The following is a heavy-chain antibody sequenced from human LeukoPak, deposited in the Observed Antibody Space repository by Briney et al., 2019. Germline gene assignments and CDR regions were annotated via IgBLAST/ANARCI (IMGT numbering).Heavy chain of an antibody. J-gene: IGHJ5*02. CDR3: AREFYTALRS. Sequence: TSETLSLTCTVSGGSISSYYWSWIRQPPGKGLEWIGYIYYGGGTNYNPSLKSRVTISVDTSKNQFSLKLSSVTAADTAVYYCAREFYTALRSWGQGTLVTVSS. V-gene: IGHV4-59*01. CDR1: GGSISSYY. D-gene: IGHD2-2*02. CDR2: IYYGGGT.